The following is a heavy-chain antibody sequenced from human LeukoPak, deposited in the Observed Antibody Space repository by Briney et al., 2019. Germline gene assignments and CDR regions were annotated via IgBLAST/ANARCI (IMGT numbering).Heavy chain of an antibody. D-gene: IGHD4-17*01. J-gene: IGHJ4*02. Sequence: ADSVKGRFTISRDNAKNSLDLQMSILRAEDTAVYYCTRDYWDYGDYFSDYWGQGALVTVSS. CDR3: TRDYWDYGDYFSDY. V-gene: IGHV3-11*06.